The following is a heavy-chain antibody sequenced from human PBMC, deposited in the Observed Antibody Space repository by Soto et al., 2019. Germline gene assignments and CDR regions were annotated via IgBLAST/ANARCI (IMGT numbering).Heavy chain of an antibody. CDR2: IYYSGST. CDR3: ARKNYDDSGAPGEPFDI. V-gene: IGHV4-31*03. CDR1: GGSISSGGYY. Sequence: SETLSLTCSVSGGSISSGGYYWSWIRQHPGKGLEWIGYIYYSGSTYYNPSLKSRVAMSLDTSKNHFSLRLNSVTAADTAVYYCARKNYDDSGAPGEPFDIWGQGTMVTVSS. D-gene: IGHD3-22*01. J-gene: IGHJ3*02.